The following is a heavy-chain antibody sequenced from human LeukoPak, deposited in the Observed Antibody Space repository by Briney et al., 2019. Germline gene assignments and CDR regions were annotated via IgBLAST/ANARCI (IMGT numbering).Heavy chain of an antibody. J-gene: IGHJ5*02. D-gene: IGHD6-13*01. CDR1: GYTFTNHY. V-gene: IGHV1-46*01. CDR2: INPGGGGT. CDR3: ARGALIRSGYSSSQLGRNNWFDP. Sequence: ASVKVSCKASGYTFTNHYMHWVRQAPGQGLEWMGKINPGGGGTTYAQKVQGRVTMTRDKSTSTVYMELSSLRSEDTAVYYCARGALIRSGYSSSQLGRNNWFDPWGQGTLVTVSS.